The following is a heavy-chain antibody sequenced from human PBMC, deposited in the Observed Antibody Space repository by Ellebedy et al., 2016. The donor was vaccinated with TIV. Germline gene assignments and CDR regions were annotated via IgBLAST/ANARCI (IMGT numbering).Heavy chain of an antibody. CDR3: AKDMNSIRGVISD. D-gene: IGHD3-10*01. J-gene: IGHJ4*02. CDR2: IKDDGSGE. V-gene: IGHV3-7*03. Sequence: GGSLRLXCAASGFTFNTYWMSWVRQAPGKGPEWVATIKDDGSGEFYVDSAKGRFTISRDNAKNSLYLEMNSLRGEDTAFYYCAKDMNSIRGVISDWGQGTLVTVSS. CDR1: GFTFNTYW.